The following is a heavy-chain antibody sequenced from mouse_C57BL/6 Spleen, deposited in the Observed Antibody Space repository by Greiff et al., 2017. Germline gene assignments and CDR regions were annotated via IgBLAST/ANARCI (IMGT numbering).Heavy chain of an antibody. D-gene: IGHD4-1*02. V-gene: IGHV1-81*01. CDR2: IYPRSGNT. J-gene: IGHJ1*03. Sequence: QVQLQQSGAELARPGASVKLSCKASGYTFTSYGISWVKQRTGQGLEWIGEIYPRSGNTYYNEKFKGKATLTADKSYSTAYMELRSLTSEDSAVYFCARTRASSSTGSYWYFDVWGTGTTVTVSS. CDR3: ARTRASSSTGSYWYFDV. CDR1: GYTFTSYG.